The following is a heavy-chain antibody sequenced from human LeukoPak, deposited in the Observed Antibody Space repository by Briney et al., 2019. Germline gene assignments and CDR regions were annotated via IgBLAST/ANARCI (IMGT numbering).Heavy chain of an antibody. CDR3: AKSGSYYYYYMDV. J-gene: IGHJ6*03. D-gene: IGHD3-10*01. CDR1: GDSISSYY. V-gene: IGHV4-59*08. CDR2: IDYSGST. Sequence: PSETLSLTCTVSGDSISSYYWSWIRQPPGKGLEWIGYIDYSGSTSYSPSLKSRVTMSVDTSKKQFSLKLTSVTAADTAMYYCAKSGSYYYYYMDVWGKGTTVTVSS.